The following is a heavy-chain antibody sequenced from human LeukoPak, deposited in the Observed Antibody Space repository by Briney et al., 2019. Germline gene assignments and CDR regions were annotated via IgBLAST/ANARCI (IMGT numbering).Heavy chain of an antibody. Sequence: GASVKVFCRASGGTFSSYAISWVRQDPGQGLEWMVRIIPILGIANYAQRFQGRVTITADKSTSTAYMELSSLRSEDTAVYYCARDVLAVAGTVNDYWGQGTLVTVSS. D-gene: IGHD6-19*01. CDR3: ARDVLAVAGTVNDY. J-gene: IGHJ4*02. V-gene: IGHV1-69*04. CDR2: IIPILGIA. CDR1: GGTFSSYA.